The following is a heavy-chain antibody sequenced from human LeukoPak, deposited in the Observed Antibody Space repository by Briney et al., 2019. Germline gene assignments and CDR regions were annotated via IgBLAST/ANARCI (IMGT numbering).Heavy chain of an antibody. CDR3: VKDRWADYYGSGTYFDS. J-gene: IGHJ4*02. D-gene: IGHD3-10*01. Sequence: GGSLRLSCLVSGFTFSSYTMHWVRQAPGKGLGYISAISSHGGSTYYADSVKGRFTISRDNSTNTLYLRMSSLRVEDTAVYYCVKDRWADYYGSGTYFDSWGQGTLVTVSS. CDR1: GFTFSSYT. CDR2: ISSHGGST. V-gene: IGHV3-64D*06.